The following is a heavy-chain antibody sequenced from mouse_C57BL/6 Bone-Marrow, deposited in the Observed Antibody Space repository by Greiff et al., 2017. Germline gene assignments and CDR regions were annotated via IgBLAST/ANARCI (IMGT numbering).Heavy chain of an antibody. CDR1: GFSLTSYG. V-gene: IGHV2-5*01. CDR3: AKNYYGPNWYFDV. J-gene: IGHJ1*03. Sequence: QVQLQQSGPGLVQPSQSLSITCTVSGFSLTSYGVHWVRQSPGKGLEWLGVIWRGGSTDYNAAFMSRLSITKDNSKSQVFFKMHSLQAADTSIYYCAKNYYGPNWYFDVWGTGTTVTVSS. D-gene: IGHD1-1*01. CDR2: IWRGGST.